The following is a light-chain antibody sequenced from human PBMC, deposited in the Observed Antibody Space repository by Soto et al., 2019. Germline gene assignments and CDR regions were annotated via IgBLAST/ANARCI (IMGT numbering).Light chain of an antibody. CDR2: GAS. V-gene: IGKV3-15*01. CDR1: QSVSSN. CDR3: QQYNNWPLP. Sequence: EIVMTQSPGALSLSPGERATLSCRASQSVSSNLAWYQQKPGQAPRLLIYGASTRATGIPARFSGSGSGTEFTLTISSLQSEDFAVYYCQQYNNWPLPFGGGTKV. J-gene: IGKJ4*01.